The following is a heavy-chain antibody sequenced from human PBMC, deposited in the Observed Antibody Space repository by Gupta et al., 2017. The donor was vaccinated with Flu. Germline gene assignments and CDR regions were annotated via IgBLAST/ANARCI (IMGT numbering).Heavy chain of an antibody. Sequence: IYGKASGGTFSSYAISWVRQAPGQGLEWMGGIIPIFGTANYAQKFQGRVTITADESTSTAYMELSSLRSEDTAVYYCARGRTVAGMDYWGQGTLVTVSS. V-gene: IGHV1-69*01. D-gene: IGHD6-19*01. CDR3: ARGRTVAGMDY. CDR2: IIPIFGTA. CDR1: GGTFSSYA. J-gene: IGHJ4*02.